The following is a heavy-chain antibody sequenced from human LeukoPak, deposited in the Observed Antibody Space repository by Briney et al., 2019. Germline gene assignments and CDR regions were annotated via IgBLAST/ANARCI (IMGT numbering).Heavy chain of an antibody. CDR1: GGTFSSYA. Sequence: SVKVSCKASGGTFSSYAISWVRQAPGQGLEWMGGIISIFGTANYAQKFQGRVTITADESTSTAYMELSSLRSEDTAVYYCARDTAVAGNGGSYWGQGTLVTVSS. J-gene: IGHJ4*02. CDR2: IISIFGTA. D-gene: IGHD6-19*01. CDR3: ARDTAVAGNGGSY. V-gene: IGHV1-69*13.